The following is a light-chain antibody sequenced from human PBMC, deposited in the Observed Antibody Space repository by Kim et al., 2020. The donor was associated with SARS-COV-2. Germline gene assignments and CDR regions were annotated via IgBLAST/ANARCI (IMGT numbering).Light chain of an antibody. Sequence: SASPGERAPPCCRARHVVSSYLAWYQQKPGQAPRLLIYGASTRATGIPARFSGSGSGTEFTLSISSLQSEDFAVYYCQQFNNWPTFGQGTKVDIK. CDR3: QQFNNWPT. CDR2: GAS. V-gene: IGKV3D-15*01. CDR1: HVVSSY. J-gene: IGKJ1*01.